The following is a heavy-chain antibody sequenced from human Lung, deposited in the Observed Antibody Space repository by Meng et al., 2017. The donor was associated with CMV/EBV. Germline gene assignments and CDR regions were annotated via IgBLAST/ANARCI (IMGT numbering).Heavy chain of an antibody. J-gene: IGHJ6*02. Sequence: SCAASDFTFGSYAMHWVRQAPGRGLEWVAVISYDGSNKYSAHSVKGRFTISSDNSKNTLYLQMNSLSAEDTAVYYCARDSRGSWYYSHGDYYYVMDVXGQGXTVTVSS. CDR3: ARDSRGSWYYSHGDYYYVMDV. V-gene: IGHV3-30-3*01. D-gene: IGHD6-13*01. CDR1: DFTFGSYA. CDR2: ISYDGSNK.